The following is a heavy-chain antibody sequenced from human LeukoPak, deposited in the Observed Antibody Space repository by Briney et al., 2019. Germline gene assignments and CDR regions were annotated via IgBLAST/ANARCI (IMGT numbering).Heavy chain of an antibody. V-gene: IGHV4-4*07. Sequence: SETLSLTCTVSGGSISSYYWSWIRQPAGKGLEWIGRIYTSGSTNYNPSLKSRVTMSVDTSKNQFSPKLSSVTAADTAVYYCASGIEYSSSDYWGQGTLVTVSS. CDR1: GGSISSYY. D-gene: IGHD6-6*01. J-gene: IGHJ4*02. CDR3: ASGIEYSSSDY. CDR2: IYTSGST.